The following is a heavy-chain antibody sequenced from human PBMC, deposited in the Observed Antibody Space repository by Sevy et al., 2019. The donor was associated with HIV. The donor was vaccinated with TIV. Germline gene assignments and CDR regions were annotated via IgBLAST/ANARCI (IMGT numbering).Heavy chain of an antibody. CDR2: ISAYTGAT. Sequence: GESLKISCKASGYTFSNYGINWVRQTPGQGLEWMGWISAYTGATNYAQKFQDRVTMTTDTSTSTAYMELRSLTSDDTAVYYCARDFSSYCPNDVCSNFDYWGQGTLVTVSS. CDR1: GYTFSNYG. V-gene: IGHV1-18*01. D-gene: IGHD2-8*01. CDR3: ARDFSSYCPNDVCSNFDY. J-gene: IGHJ4*02.